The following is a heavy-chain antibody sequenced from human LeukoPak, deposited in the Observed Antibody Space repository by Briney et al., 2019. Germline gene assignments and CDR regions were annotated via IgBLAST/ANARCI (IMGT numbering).Heavy chain of an antibody. J-gene: IGHJ4*02. CDR1: GGSISPYY. V-gene: IGHV4-59*01. Sequence: SETLSLTCAVSGGSISPYYWMWLPQPPGKGLEGMGNLSYSRSTSFNPSRKSRVTISLDTSTNQVSLKLRSVTAADTAVYYCARAGSYRLTTTLWGQGTLVTVSS. CDR3: ARAGSYRLTTTL. D-gene: IGHD4-17*01. CDR2: LSYSRST.